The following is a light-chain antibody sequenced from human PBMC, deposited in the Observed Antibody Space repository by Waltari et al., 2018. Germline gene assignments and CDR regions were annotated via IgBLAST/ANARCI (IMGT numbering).Light chain of an antibody. CDR1: QSIGSW. V-gene: IGKV1-5*03. CDR2: KES. J-gene: IGKJ2*01. CDR3: QEYHISST. Sequence: DIQMTQSPSTLSASVGDRVTITCRASQSIGSWLAWYQQKPGKAPELLIYKESTLESGVPSRFSGSASGTEFTLTISSLQADDFATYYCQEYHISSTFGQGTKLEIQ.